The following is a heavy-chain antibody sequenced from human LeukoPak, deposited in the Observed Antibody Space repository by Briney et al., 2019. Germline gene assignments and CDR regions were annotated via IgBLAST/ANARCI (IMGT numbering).Heavy chain of an antibody. J-gene: IGHJ5*02. Sequence: KPSETLSLTCTVSGGSISSSSYYWGWIRQPPGKGLEWIGSIYYSGSTYYNPSLKSRVTISVDTSKNQFSLKLSSVTAADTAVYYCASVPSTSNRVNREFDPWGQGTLVTVSS. V-gene: IGHV4-39*01. CDR2: IYYSGST. CDR1: GGSISSSSYY. D-gene: IGHD1-14*01. CDR3: ASVPSTSNRVNREFDP.